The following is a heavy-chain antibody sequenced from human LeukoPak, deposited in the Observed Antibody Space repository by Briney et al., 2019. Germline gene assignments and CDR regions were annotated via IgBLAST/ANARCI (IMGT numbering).Heavy chain of an antibody. D-gene: IGHD3-22*01. CDR3: ARGYCSFGYYFP. CDR2: MNPNSGNT. CDR1: GYTFTSYD. V-gene: IGHV1-8*01. J-gene: IGHJ5*02. Sequence: ASVKVSCKASGYTFTSYDINWVRQATGQGLEWMGWMNPNSGNTGYAQKFQGRVTMTRNTSISTAYMELSSLRSEDTAVYYCARGYCSFGYYFPWGQGTLVTVSS.